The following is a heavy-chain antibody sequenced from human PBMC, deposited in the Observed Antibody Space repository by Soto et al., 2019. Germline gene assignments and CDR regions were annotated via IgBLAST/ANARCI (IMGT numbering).Heavy chain of an antibody. V-gene: IGHV3-7*04. CDR2: IKQDGSEK. Sequence: EVQLVESGGGLVQPGGSLRLSCAASGFTFSSYWMSWVRQAPGKGLEWVANIKQDGSEKYYVDSVKGRFTISRDNAKNSLYLQMNSLRAEDTAVYYCARKGYYYDSSGYYWEGYYFDYWGQGTLVTVSS. CDR1: GFTFSSYW. J-gene: IGHJ4*02. CDR3: ARKGYYYDSSGYYWEGYYFDY. D-gene: IGHD3-22*01.